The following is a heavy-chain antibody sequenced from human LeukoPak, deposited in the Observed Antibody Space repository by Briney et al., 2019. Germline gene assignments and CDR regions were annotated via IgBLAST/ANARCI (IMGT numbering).Heavy chain of an antibody. CDR2: INAGNGNT. CDR1: GYTFTSYA. J-gene: IGHJ4*02. D-gene: IGHD3-10*01. CDR3: ARAVEEYYYGSVAFDY. Sequence: ASVKVSCKASGYTFTSYAMHWVRQAPGQRLEWMGWINAGNGNTKYSQKFQGRVTITGDTSASTAYMELSSLRSDDTAVYYCARAVEEYYYGSVAFDYWGQGTLVTVSS. V-gene: IGHV1-3*01.